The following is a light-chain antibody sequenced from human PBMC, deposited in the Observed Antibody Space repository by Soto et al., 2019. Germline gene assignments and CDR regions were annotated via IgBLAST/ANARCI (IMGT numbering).Light chain of an antibody. V-gene: IGKV1-5*01. CDR1: QSLNRW. Sequence: DIEMSHSPSSLSASVGDRVTITFRASQSLNRWLAWYQQKPGKAPKLLISGASTLEGGVPSRFSGSGSGTEFTLTISNLQPDDFATYYCQHYNSYFPWMFGQGTKVDI. CDR2: GAS. CDR3: QHYNSYFPWM. J-gene: IGKJ1*01.